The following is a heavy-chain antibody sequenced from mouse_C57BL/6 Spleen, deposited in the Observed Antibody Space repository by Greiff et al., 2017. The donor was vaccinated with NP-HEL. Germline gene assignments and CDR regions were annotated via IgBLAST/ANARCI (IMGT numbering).Heavy chain of an antibody. Sequence: QVQLQQSGPELVKPGASVKISCKASGYAFSSSWMNWVKQRPGKGLEWIGRIYPGDGDTNYNGKFKGKATLTADKSSSTAYMQLSSLTSEDSAVYFCAREVTTRGYFDYWGQGTTLTVSS. D-gene: IGHD2-2*01. CDR1: GYAFSSSW. V-gene: IGHV1-82*01. CDR2: IYPGDGDT. J-gene: IGHJ2*01. CDR3: AREVTTRGYFDY.